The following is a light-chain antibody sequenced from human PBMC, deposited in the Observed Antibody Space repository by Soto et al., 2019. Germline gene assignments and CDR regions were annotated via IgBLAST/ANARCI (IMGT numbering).Light chain of an antibody. CDR3: QQYGSSRT. J-gene: IGKJ1*01. Sequence: EIVLTQSPGTLSLSPGERATLSCRASQSVSISYLAWYQQKPGQAPRLLIYGASSRATGIPARFSGSGSVADFTLTISRLEAEEFAVYYCQQYGSSRTFGQGTKVEIK. V-gene: IGKV3-20*01. CDR2: GAS. CDR1: QSVSISY.